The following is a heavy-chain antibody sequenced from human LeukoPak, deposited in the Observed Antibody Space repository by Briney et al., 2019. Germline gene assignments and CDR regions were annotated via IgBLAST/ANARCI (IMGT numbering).Heavy chain of an antibody. D-gene: IGHD1-26*01. CDR3: ARDPGVGATTLGAFDI. CDR2: IDHTGIT. J-gene: IGHJ3*02. V-gene: IGHV4-59*12. Sequence: PSETLSLTCTVSDDSITIYYWSWIRQPPGRGLEWIGYIDHTGITNYNPSLKSRVTMSVDTSKNQFSLKLNSVTAADTAVYYCARDPGVGATTLGAFDIWGQGTMVTVSS. CDR1: DDSITIYY.